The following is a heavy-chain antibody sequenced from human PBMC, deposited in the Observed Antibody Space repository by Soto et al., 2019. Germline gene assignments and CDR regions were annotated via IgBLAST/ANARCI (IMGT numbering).Heavy chain of an antibody. D-gene: IGHD3-10*01. CDR1: GGTFRNHV. J-gene: IGHJ4*02. CDR2: IIPIIGTP. CDR3: ARDLEFRDGNISHLDY. V-gene: IGHV1-69*13. Sequence: SVKVSCKASGGTFRNHVFNWVRQAPGQGLEWMGGIIPIIGTPNYAQKFQGRVTITADASTSTVYLEVSSLRSQDTAVYYCARDLEFRDGNISHLDYWGQGTLVTVS.